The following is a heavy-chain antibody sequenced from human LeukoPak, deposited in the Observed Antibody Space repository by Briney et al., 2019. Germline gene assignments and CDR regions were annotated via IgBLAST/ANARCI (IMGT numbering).Heavy chain of an antibody. Sequence: SETLSLTCTVSGGSISSSSYYWGWIRQPPGKGLEWIGSIYYSGSTYYNPSLKSRVTISVDTSKNQFSLKLSSVTAADTAVYYCARRVVRGVIITRWFDPWGQGTLVTVSS. V-gene: IGHV4-39*01. CDR1: GGSISSSSYY. CDR3: ARRVVRGVIITRWFDP. CDR2: IYYSGST. D-gene: IGHD3-10*01. J-gene: IGHJ5*02.